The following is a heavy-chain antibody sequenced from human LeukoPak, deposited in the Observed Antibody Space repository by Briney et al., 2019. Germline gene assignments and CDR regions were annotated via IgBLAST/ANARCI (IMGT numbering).Heavy chain of an antibody. Sequence: GGSLRLSCAASGFTFSNYAMSWVRQAPGRGLEWVSIIGYRGGSIYYAYSVQGRFTISRDNSKNTLSLQMNGLRPEDTAVYYCAKSWGYTRPYYNYMDVWGKGTTVTVSS. D-gene: IGHD3-16*02. CDR3: AKSWGYTRPYYNYMDV. CDR2: IGYRGGSI. CDR1: GFTFSNYA. V-gene: IGHV3-23*01. J-gene: IGHJ6*03.